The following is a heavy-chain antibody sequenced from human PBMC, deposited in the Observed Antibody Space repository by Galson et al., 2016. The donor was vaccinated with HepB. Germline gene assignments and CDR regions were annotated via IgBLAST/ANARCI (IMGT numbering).Heavy chain of an antibody. J-gene: IGHJ4*02. CDR2: ISGSGGSI. Sequence: SLRLSCAMSGLTFSKYAMQWVRQAPGKGLEWVSGISGSGGSIYSADSVKGRFTISRDNSKNTLYLQMNSLRADDTAVYYCAKKSLVAGTATYVFDNWGQGTLVTVSS. D-gene: IGHD6-19*01. V-gene: IGHV3-23*01. CDR3: AKKSLVAGTATYVFDN. CDR1: GLTFSKYA.